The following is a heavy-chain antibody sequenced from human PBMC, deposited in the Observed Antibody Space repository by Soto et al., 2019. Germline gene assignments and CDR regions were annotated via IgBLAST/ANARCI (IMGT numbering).Heavy chain of an antibody. J-gene: IGHJ4*02. Sequence: EVQLLESGGDLIQPGGSLRLSCAASGFTFNIYAMTWVRQAPGKGLEWVSAISRYGDFTYYADSVEGRFTISRDNSKNTLYLKMNSLRAEDTAVYYCAKDRYLDHDSRGYLFDNWGQGNLVTVSS. CDR1: GFTFNIYA. V-gene: IGHV3-23*01. D-gene: IGHD3-22*01. CDR3: AKDRYLDHDSRGYLFDN. CDR2: ISRYGDFT.